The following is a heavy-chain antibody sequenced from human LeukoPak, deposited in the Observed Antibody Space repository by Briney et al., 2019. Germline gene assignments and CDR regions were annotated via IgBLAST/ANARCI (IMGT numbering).Heavy chain of an antibody. CDR2: IYYSGST. V-gene: IGHV4-59*01. Sequence: PSETLSLTCAVYGGSFSGYYWSWIRQPPGKGLEWIGYIYYSGSTNYNPSLKSRVTISVDTSKNQFSLKLSSVTAADTAVYYCARWEYQLQSSWFDPWGQGTLVTVSS. CDR3: ARWEYQLQSSWFDP. J-gene: IGHJ5*02. CDR1: GGSFSGYY. D-gene: IGHD2-2*01.